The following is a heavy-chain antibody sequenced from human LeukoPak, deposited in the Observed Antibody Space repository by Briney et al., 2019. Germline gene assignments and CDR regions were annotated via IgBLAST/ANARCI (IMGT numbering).Heavy chain of an antibody. CDR3: AKDIFLSYYFDY. J-gene: IGHJ4*02. CDR2: ISGGSSFT. V-gene: IGHV3-21*04. D-gene: IGHD6-6*01. Sequence: GGSLRLSCAASGFSFSSFSMNWVRQAPGKGLEWVSYISGGSSFTYYVDSVKGRFTISRDNAKNSLYLQMNSLRAEDTAVYYCAKDIFLSYYFDYWGQGTLVTVSS. CDR1: GFSFSSFS.